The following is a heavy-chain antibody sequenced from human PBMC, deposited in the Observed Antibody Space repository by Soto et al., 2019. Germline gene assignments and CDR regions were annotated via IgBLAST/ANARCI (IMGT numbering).Heavy chain of an antibody. CDR2: INSDGSNT. CDR3: ARDLSGGAY. V-gene: IGHV3-74*03. CDR1: GFTFSSYW. Sequence: RLSCAASGFTFSSYWMHWVRQAPGKELVWVSRINSDGSNTKYAGSVRGRFTISRDNAKNTLFLQMNSLRVEDTAVYYCARDLSGGAYWGQGTLVTVSS. D-gene: IGHD3-16*01. J-gene: IGHJ4*02.